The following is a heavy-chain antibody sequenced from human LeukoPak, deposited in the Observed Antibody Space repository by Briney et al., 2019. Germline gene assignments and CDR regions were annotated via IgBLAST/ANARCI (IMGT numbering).Heavy chain of an antibody. CDR1: GFTFSSYG. D-gene: IGHD6-13*01. CDR2: ISGSGGST. V-gene: IGHV3-23*01. CDR3: ARGPWAAAGGSIDGLDI. J-gene: IGHJ3*02. Sequence: PGGSLRLSCAASGFTFSSYGMSWVRQAPGKGLEWVSTISGSGGSTYYADSVKGRFTISRDKSKNTLDLQMNSLRVEDTAVYYCARGPWAAAGGSIDGLDIWGQGTMVTVSS.